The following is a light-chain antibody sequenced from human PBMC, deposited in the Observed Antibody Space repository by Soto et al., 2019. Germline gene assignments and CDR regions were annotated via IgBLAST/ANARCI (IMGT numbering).Light chain of an antibody. J-gene: IGKJ4*01. CDR1: QSLLHSNGYNY. CDR3: MQALQTPQLT. V-gene: IGKV2-28*01. Sequence: DIVMTQSPLSLPVTPGEPASISCRSSQSLLHSNGYNYLDWYLQKPGQSPQLLIYLGSSRASGVPDRFSGSGSGTDFTLKITRVEAGDVGVYYCMQALQTPQLTFGGGTKVDIK. CDR2: LGS.